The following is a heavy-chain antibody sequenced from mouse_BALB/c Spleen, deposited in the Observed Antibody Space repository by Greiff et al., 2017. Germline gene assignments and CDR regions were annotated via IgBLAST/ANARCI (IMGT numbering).Heavy chain of an antibody. CDR2: SRNKANDYTT. J-gene: IGHJ4*01. V-gene: IGHV7-1*02. CDR3: ARGPGAMDY. Sequence: EVNLVESGGGLVQPGGSLRLSCATSGFTFSYFYMEWVRQPPGKRLEWISASRNKANDYTTEYSASVKGRFIVSRDTSQSILYLQMNALRAEDTAIYYCARGPGAMDYWGQGTSVTVSS. CDR1: GFTFSYFY. D-gene: IGHD4-1*01.